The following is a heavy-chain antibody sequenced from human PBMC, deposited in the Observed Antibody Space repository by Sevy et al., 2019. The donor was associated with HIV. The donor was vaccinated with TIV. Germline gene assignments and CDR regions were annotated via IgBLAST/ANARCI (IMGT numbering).Heavy chain of an antibody. CDR3: ANGGGSAYGNAWYGISY. J-gene: IGHJ4*02. Sequence: GGSLRLSCAASGFSFSSSEMHWVRQGPGKGLEWVAVASFEGTNQYYADSVKGRFTISRDNSKNTVYLHMNSLRADDTAVYYCANGGGSAYGNAWYGISYWGQGALVTVSS. V-gene: IGHV3-30*18. CDR1: GFSFSSSE. D-gene: IGHD6-19*01. CDR2: ASFEGTNQ.